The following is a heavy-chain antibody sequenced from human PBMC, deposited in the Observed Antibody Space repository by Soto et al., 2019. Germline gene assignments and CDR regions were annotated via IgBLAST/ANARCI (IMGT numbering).Heavy chain of an antibody. D-gene: IGHD1-26*01. J-gene: IGHJ4*02. CDR1: GSTFSSYA. CDR2: MIHIFGTA. Sequence: QVQLVQSGAEVKKPGSSVKLSCKASGSTFSSYAISWVRQAPGQGLEWLGGMIHIFGTANYAQKFQGRVTITADESTSTEYMELSSLRSEDTAVYYCARVCGSSDYWGQGTLVTVSS. V-gene: IGHV1-69*01. CDR3: ARVCGSSDY.